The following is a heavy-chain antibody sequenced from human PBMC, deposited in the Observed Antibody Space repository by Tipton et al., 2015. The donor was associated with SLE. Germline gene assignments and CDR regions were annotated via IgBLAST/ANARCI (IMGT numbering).Heavy chain of an antibody. CDR3: TAQKWERRFDY. CDR2: IKSVTDGGTI. D-gene: IGHD1-26*01. V-gene: IGHV3-15*07. Sequence: VQLVQSGGGVVQPGGSLRLSCTASGFTFAHAWMNWVRQAPGKGLEWVGRIKSVTDGGTIEYAAPVEGRFTMSRDDSKNMFYLEMNSLRPEDTALYYCTAQKWERRFDYWGQGTLVIVSS. CDR1: GFTFAHAW. J-gene: IGHJ4*02.